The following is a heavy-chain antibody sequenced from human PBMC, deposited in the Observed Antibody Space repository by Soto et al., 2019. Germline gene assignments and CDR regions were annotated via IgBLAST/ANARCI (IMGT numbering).Heavy chain of an antibody. CDR3: ARDVAVAGDAFDI. J-gene: IGHJ3*02. D-gene: IGHD6-19*01. CDR2: IIPILGIA. CDR1: GGTFSSYT. Sequence: GASVNVSCKASGGTFSSYTISWVRQAPGQGLEWMGRIIPILGIANYAQKFQGRVTITADKSTSTAYMELSSLRSEDTAVYYCARDVAVAGDAFDIWGQGTMVTVSS. V-gene: IGHV1-69*02.